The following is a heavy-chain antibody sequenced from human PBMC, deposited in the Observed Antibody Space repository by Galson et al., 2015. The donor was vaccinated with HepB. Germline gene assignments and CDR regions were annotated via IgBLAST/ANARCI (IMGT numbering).Heavy chain of an antibody. V-gene: IGHV1-69*13. CDR1: GGTFSTYT. CDR3: ARQYDTSGYYPY. CDR2: IIPIFGSA. Sequence: SVKVSCKASGGTFSTYTLSWVRQAPGQGLEWMGGIIPIFGSANYAQKFQGRVTITADASTTTTYMELRRLRSEDTAVYYCARQYDTSGYYPYWGQGTLVTVSS. J-gene: IGHJ4*02. D-gene: IGHD3-22*01.